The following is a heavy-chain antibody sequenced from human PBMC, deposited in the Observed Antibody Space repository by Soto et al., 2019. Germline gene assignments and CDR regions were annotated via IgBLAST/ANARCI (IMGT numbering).Heavy chain of an antibody. V-gene: IGHV3-23*01. Sequence: EVRLLEAGGGLKQPGGSLRLSCAASGFTFKESAMNWVRQAPGKGLEWVASISDTGASTWYAESVRGRLSISRDNSKNTLYLQMNSLRGEYTAVYYCAKGRGSGWAWYFDNWGQGTLVTVSS. CDR1: GFTFKESA. CDR2: ISDTGAST. D-gene: IGHD6-19*01. CDR3: AKGRGSGWAWYFDN. J-gene: IGHJ4*02.